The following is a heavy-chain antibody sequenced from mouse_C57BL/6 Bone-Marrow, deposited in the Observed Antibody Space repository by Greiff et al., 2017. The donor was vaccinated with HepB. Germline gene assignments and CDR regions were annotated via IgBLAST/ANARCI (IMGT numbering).Heavy chain of an antibody. Sequence: QVQLQQSGAELARPGASVKMSCKASGYTFTSYTLHWVKQRPGQGLEWIGYINPSSGYTKYNQKFKDKATLTADKSSSTAYMQLSSLTSEDSAVYYCAKNYYGSSYGFDYWGQGTTLTVSS. CDR2: INPSSGYT. D-gene: IGHD1-1*01. V-gene: IGHV1-4*01. J-gene: IGHJ2*01. CDR1: GYTFTSYT. CDR3: AKNYYGSSYGFDY.